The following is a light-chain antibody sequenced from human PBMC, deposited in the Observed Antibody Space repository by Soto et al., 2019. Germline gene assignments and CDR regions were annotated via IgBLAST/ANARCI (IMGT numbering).Light chain of an antibody. Sequence: DIQMTQDTSSLSASVGERVTITCRASQSISNYINRYHQKPGKAPKLLIYAAIILQSGVPSRFSGSGTRTDFTLSISSLQPEDFATYYSQQSDSTPTYSFGRGTKLEIK. CDR3: QQSDSTPTYS. CDR2: AAI. J-gene: IGKJ2*03. CDR1: QSISNY. V-gene: IGKV1-39*01.